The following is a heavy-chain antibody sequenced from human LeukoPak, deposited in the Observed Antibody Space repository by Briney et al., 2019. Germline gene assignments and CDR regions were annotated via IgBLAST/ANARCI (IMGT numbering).Heavy chain of an antibody. J-gene: IGHJ6*03. D-gene: IGHD3-3*02. V-gene: IGHV4-30-2*01. CDR1: GGSIISGGYY. CDR3: ARDNGSGYTKGYEHYYYYLDV. Sequence: KPTQTLSLTCTVSGGSIISGGYYWSWIRQPPGKGLEWIGYIYHTGLTYYNPSLKSRVTISVDRSKNQFSLELTSLTAADTALYYCARDNGSGYTKGYEHYYYYLDVWGKGTTVTVSS. CDR2: IYHTGLT.